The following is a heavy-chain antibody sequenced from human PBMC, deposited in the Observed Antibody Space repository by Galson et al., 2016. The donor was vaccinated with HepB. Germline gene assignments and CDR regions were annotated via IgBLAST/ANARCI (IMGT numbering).Heavy chain of an antibody. V-gene: IGHV5-10-1*01. CDR3: ARLSSTYFDY. D-gene: IGHD2/OR15-2a*01. CDR1: GYNFTSYW. J-gene: IGHJ4*02. Sequence: QSGAEVKKPGESLRVSCKGSGYNFTSYWINWVRQEPGKGLEWVGRIDPDDSYSNYNPSTQGHVTISADKSTTTAYLQWSSLKASDTAMYYCARLSSTYFDYWGQGTLVTVSS. CDR2: IDPDDSYS.